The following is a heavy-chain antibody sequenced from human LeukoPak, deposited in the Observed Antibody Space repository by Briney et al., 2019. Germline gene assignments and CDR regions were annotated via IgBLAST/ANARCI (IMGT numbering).Heavy chain of an antibody. CDR3: ARAGYSRGFDY. Sequence: PGRSLRLSCAASGFTFSSYAMHWVRQAPGKGLEWVAVISYDGSNKYYADSVKGRFTISRDNSKNTLYLQMNSLRAEDTAVYYCARAGYSRGFDYWGQGTLVTVSS. D-gene: IGHD6-13*01. CDR2: ISYDGSNK. CDR1: GFTFSSYA. J-gene: IGHJ4*02. V-gene: IGHV3-30*14.